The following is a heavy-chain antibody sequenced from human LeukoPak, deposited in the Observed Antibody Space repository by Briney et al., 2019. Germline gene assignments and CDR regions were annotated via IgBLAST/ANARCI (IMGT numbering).Heavy chain of an antibody. Sequence: SVKVSCKASGGTFSSYAISWVRQAPGQGLEWMGRIIPILGIANYAQKFQGRVTITADKSTSTAYMELSSLRSEDTAVYYCARGRVPNYDFWSGYYSTWGQGTLVTVSS. V-gene: IGHV1-69*04. CDR2: IIPILGIA. J-gene: IGHJ5*02. CDR1: GGTFSSYA. CDR3: ARGRVPNYDFWSGYYST. D-gene: IGHD3-3*01.